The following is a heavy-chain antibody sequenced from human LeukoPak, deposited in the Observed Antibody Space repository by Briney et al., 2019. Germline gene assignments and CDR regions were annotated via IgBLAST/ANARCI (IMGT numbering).Heavy chain of an antibody. J-gene: IGHJ5*02. Sequence: PVGSLRLSCTTSGFAFNTYSMSWVRQAPGKGLEWVSAINDDTPYSTDSVTGRFTVSRDNSRATLYLHLNSLRAEDTAIYDCAKEYDLWHEQGNWFETWGQGTLVTVSS. CDR3: AKEYDLWHEQGNWFET. V-gene: IGHV3-23*01. CDR2: INDDTP. CDR1: GFAFNTYS. D-gene: IGHD3-3*01.